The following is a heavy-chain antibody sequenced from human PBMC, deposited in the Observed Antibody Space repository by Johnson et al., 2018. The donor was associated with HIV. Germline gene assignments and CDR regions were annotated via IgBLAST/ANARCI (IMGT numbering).Heavy chain of an antibody. V-gene: IGHV3-30-3*01. J-gene: IGHJ3*02. CDR2: ISYDGSNK. D-gene: IGHD3-9*01. Sequence: QVQLVESGGGVVQPGRSLRLSCAASGFTFSSYAMHWVRQAPGKGLEWVAVISYDGSNKYYADSVKGRFTISRDNSKNTLYLQMNSLRAEDTAVYYCARDEPYNFLTGPRDAFDIWGQGTMVTVSS. CDR1: GFTFSSYA. CDR3: ARDEPYNFLTGPRDAFDI.